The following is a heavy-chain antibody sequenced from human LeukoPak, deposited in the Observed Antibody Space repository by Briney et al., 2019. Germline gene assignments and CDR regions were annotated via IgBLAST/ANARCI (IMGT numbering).Heavy chain of an antibody. CDR3: AKGSYYDSSGSLYFDY. J-gene: IGHJ4*02. V-gene: IGHV3-23*01. CDR2: ISGSGDNT. Sequence: GGSLRLSCEASGFTFSSYAMSWVRQAPGKGLEWVSGISGSGDNTYYADSVKGRFTISRDNSKNTLYVQVNSLGTEGTAAYYCAKGSYYDSSGSLYFDYWGQGTLVTVSS. D-gene: IGHD3-22*01. CDR1: GFTFSSYA.